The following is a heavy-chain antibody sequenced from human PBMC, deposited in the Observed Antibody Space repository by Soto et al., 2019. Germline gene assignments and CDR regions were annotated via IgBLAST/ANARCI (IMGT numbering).Heavy chain of an antibody. CDR3: ARSSTSANYFDY. V-gene: IGHV4-31*03. J-gene: IGHJ4*02. D-gene: IGHD2-2*01. Sequence: QVQLQESGPGLVKPSQTLSLTCTVSGGSISSGGYYWSWIRQHPGKGLEWIGYIYYSGSTYYNPSLKSRVTIPVDTSTIQFSLKLSYVTAADTAVYYCARSSTSANYFDYWGQGTLVTVSS. CDR1: GGSISSGGYY. CDR2: IYYSGST.